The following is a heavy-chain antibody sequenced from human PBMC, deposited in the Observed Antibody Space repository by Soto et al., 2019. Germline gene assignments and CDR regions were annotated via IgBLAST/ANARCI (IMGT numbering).Heavy chain of an antibody. V-gene: IGHV1-69*01. D-gene: IGHD3-10*01. Sequence: ERQTPGKGLEWMGGIIPIFGTANYAQKLQGRVTITADESTSTAYMELSSLRSEDTAVYYCTTVWFGELPAPYWGQGTLVTVSS. CDR3: TTVWFGELPAPY. CDR2: IIPIFGTA. J-gene: IGHJ4*02.